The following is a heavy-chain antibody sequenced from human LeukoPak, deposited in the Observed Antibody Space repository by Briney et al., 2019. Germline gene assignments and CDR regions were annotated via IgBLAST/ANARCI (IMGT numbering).Heavy chain of an antibody. CDR1: GFTFSRSA. J-gene: IGHJ4*02. CDR2: ITTSGNT. Sequence: GASLRLSCAASGFTFSRSAVNWVRQAPEKGLEWVSTITTSGNTYHADSVKGRFTISRDNSKNTLYLQMNSLRAEDAALYYCAKGGSRLADYWGRGTVVTVSS. D-gene: IGHD6-6*01. V-gene: IGHV3-23*01. CDR3: AKGGSRLADY.